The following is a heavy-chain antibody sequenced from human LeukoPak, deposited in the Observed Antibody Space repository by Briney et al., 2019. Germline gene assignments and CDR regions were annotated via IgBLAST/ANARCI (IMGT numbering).Heavy chain of an antibody. CDR2: IIPIFGTA. J-gene: IGHJ4*02. D-gene: IGHD3-9*01. CDR1: GGTFSSYA. Sequence: GASVKVSCKASGGTFSSYAISWVRQAPGQGLEWMGGIIPIFGTANYAQKFQGRVTITADESTSTAYMELSSLRSEDTAVYYCAGVHYDILTHHYKQYYFDYWGQGTLVTVSS. V-gene: IGHV1-69*13. CDR3: AGVHYDILTHHYKQYYFDY.